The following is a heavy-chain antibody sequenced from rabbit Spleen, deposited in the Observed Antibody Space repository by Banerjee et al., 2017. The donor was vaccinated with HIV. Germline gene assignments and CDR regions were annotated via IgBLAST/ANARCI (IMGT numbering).Heavy chain of an antibody. CDR1: GFSFSSSDF. CDR2: IYAGSSVYT. D-gene: IGHD1-1*01. Sequence: QSLEESGGDLVKPGASLTLTCTASGFSFSSSDFMCWVRQAPGKGLEWIACIYAGSSVYTYYASWAKGRFTISSTSSTTVTLQMTSLTAADTATYFCARDTSTSFSTYGMDLWGQGTLVTVS. CDR3: ARDTSTSFSTYGMDL. V-gene: IGHV1S40*01. J-gene: IGHJ6*01.